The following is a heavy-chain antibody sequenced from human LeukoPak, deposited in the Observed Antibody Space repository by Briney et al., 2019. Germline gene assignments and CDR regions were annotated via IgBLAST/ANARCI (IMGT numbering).Heavy chain of an antibody. Sequence: PGGSLRLSCAASGFTFSSYGMHWVRQASGKGLEWVGRIRSKANSYATAYAASVKGRFTISRDDSKNTAYLQMNSLKTEDTAVYYCTRQREPRSGWPIPPDWFDPWGQGTLVTVSS. CDR2: IRSKANSYAT. CDR1: GFTFSSYG. D-gene: IGHD6-19*01. CDR3: TRQREPRSGWPIPPDWFDP. J-gene: IGHJ5*02. V-gene: IGHV3-73*01.